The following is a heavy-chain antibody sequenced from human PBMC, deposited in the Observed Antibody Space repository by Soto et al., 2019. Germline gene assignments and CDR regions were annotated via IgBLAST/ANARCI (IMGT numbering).Heavy chain of an antibody. J-gene: IGHJ5*02. V-gene: IGHV4-31*03. CDR2: IGYSGAT. Sequence: PSETLSLTCTVSGGSITSGGSFWSWIRQHPGKGPEWIASIGYSGATSYNPSLASRVTISADTYKSQFSLNLRSVTAADTAVYYCARGGASSKWFAPWGQGTLVTVSS. CDR1: GGSITSGGSF. D-gene: IGHD2-15*01. CDR3: ARGGASSKWFAP.